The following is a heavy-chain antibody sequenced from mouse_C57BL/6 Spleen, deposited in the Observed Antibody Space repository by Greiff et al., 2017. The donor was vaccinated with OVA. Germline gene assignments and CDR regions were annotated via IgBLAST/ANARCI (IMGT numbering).Heavy chain of an antibody. CDR2: IDPNSGGT. CDR1: GYTFTSYW. CDR3: ARGRYY. Sequence: QVQLKQPGAELVKPGASVKLSCKASGYTFTSYWMHWVKQRPGRGLEWIGRIDPNSGGTKYNQKFKDKATLTADKSSSTAYMQLSSLTSEDSAVYYCARGRYYWGQGTSVTVSS. V-gene: IGHV1-62-3*01. J-gene: IGHJ4*01.